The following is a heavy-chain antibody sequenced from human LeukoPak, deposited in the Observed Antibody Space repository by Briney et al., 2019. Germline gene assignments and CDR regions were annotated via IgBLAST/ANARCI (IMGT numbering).Heavy chain of an antibody. D-gene: IGHD3-3*01. CDR3: ARARRITIFGVVIRDAFDI. CDR1: GFTLSSYW. J-gene: IGHJ3*02. Sequence: GSLRLSCAASGFTLSSYWMHWVRQAPGKGLEWIGEINHSGSTNYNPSLKSRVTISVDTSKNQFSLKLSSVTAADTAVYYCARARRITIFGVVIRDAFDIWGQGTMVTVSS. V-gene: IGHV4-34*01. CDR2: INHSGST.